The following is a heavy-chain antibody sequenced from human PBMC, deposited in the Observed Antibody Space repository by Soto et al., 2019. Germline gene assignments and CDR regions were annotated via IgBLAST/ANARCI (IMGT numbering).Heavy chain of an antibody. D-gene: IGHD3-10*01. Sequence: EVQLLESGGGLVQPGGSLRLSSAASGFTFSSYAMSWVRQAPGKGLEWVSAISGSGGSTYYADSVKGRFTISRDNSKNTLYLQMNSLRAEDTAVYYCAKGGWFGELFDYWGQGTLVTVSS. CDR1: GFTFSSYA. J-gene: IGHJ4*02. CDR2: ISGSGGST. CDR3: AKGGWFGELFDY. V-gene: IGHV3-23*01.